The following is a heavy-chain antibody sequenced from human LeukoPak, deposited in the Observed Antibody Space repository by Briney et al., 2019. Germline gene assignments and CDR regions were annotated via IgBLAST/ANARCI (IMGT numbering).Heavy chain of an antibody. CDR3: ARLYGSGSYYNFHYFDY. V-gene: IGHV1-2*06. CDR1: GYTFTGYY. D-gene: IGHD3-10*01. J-gene: IGHJ4*02. Sequence: ASVKVSCKASGYTFTGYYMHWLRQAPGQGLEWMGRINPNSGGTNYAQKFQGRVTMTRDTSISTAYMELSRLRSDDTAVYYCARLYGSGSYYNFHYFDYWGQGTLVTVSS. CDR2: INPNSGGT.